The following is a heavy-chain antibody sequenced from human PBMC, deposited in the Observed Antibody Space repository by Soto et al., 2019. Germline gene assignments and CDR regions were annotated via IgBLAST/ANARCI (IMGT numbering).Heavy chain of an antibody. CDR1: GFTFSSYA. D-gene: IGHD2-2*01. V-gene: IGHV3-23*01. Sequence: GGSLRLSCAASGFTFSSYAMSWVRQAPGKGLGWVSAISGSGGSTYYADSVKGRFTISRDNSKNTLYLQMNSLRAEDTAVYYCALGYCSSTSCPLYYFDYWGQGTLVTVSS. J-gene: IGHJ4*02. CDR3: ALGYCSSTSCPLYYFDY. CDR2: ISGSGGST.